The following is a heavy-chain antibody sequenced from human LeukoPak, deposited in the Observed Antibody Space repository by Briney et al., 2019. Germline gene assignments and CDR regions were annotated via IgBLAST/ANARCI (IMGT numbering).Heavy chain of an antibody. J-gene: IGHJ4*02. Sequence: GGSLKLSCAASGFTFSGSAMHWVRQASGKGLEWVGRIRSKANNYATAYAASVKGRFTISRDDSKNTAYLQMNSLKTEDTAVYYCTRYVEVRGSGGPAACDYWGQGTLVTVSS. V-gene: IGHV3-73*01. CDR2: IRSKANNYAT. D-gene: IGHD2-2*01. CDR1: GFTFSGSA. CDR3: TRYVEVRGSGGPAACDY.